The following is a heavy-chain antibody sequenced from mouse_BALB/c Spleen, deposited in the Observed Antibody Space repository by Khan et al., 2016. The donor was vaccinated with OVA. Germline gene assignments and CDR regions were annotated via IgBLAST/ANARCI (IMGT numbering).Heavy chain of an antibody. CDR1: GYSIPSDYA. CDR2: INYSGST. Sequence: EVQLVESGPGLVNPSQSLSLTCTVTGYSIPSDYAWNWIRQFPGNKLEWMGYINYSGSTNYNPALKSRISITRDTSQNQFFLQLKSVMTEDTATYYCARDGSRYNYAMDYWGQGTSVTVSS. CDR3: ARDGSRYNYAMDY. J-gene: IGHJ4*01. D-gene: IGHD2-3*01. V-gene: IGHV3-2*02.